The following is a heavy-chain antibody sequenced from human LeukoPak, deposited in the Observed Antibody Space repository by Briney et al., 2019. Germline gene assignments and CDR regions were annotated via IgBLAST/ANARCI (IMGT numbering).Heavy chain of an antibody. J-gene: IGHJ4*02. D-gene: IGHD3-22*01. CDR1: GYTFTSYG. Sequence: EASVKVSCKASGYTFTSYGISWVRQAPGQGLEWMGWISAYNGNTNYAQKLQGRVTMTTDTSTSTAYMELRSLRSDDTAVYYCARSPGYYYDSSGYSSSDYWGQGTLVTVSS. CDR2: ISAYNGNT. CDR3: ARSPGYYYDSSGYSSSDY. V-gene: IGHV1-18*01.